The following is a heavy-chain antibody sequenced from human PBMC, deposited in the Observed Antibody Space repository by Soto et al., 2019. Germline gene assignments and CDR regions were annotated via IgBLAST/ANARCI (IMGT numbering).Heavy chain of an antibody. D-gene: IGHD3-3*01. CDR1: GFTFSSYA. V-gene: IGHV3-33*08. J-gene: IGHJ6*03. CDR3: ARDSARDFWSGYYRYYYMDV. CDR2: IWYDGSNK. Sequence: GGSLRLSCTASGFTFSSYAMSWVRQAPGKGLEWVAVIWYDGSNKYYADSVKGRFTISRDNSKNTLYLQMNSLRAEDTAVYYCARDSARDFWSGYYRYYYMDVWGKGTTVTVSS.